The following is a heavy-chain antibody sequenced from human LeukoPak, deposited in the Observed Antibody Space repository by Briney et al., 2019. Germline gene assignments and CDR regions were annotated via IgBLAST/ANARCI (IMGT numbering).Heavy chain of an antibody. CDR1: GNYW. CDR2: INSDGSWT. D-gene: IGHD2/OR15-2a*01. J-gene: IGHJ4*02. Sequence: RGSLRLSCAASGNYWKHWVRQAPGKGLVWVSHINSDGSWTSYADSVKGRFTISKDNAKNTVYLQMNSLRAEDTAVYYCVSFYETYWGRGTLVTVSS. V-gene: IGHV3-74*01. CDR3: VSFYETY.